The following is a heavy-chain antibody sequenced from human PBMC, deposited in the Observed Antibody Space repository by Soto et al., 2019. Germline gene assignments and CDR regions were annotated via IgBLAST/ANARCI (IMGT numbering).Heavy chain of an antibody. Sequence: EVPLVESGGGLVQPGGSLRLSCAASGFTFSDFWMTWVRQAPGRGLECVANIRSDGGEEKYVDSVKGRFTISRDNAENALYLQMNDLRTDDTARYYCATDVGGPVRWGQGTLVTGSS. CDR3: ATDVGGPVR. J-gene: IGHJ4*02. D-gene: IGHD3-16*01. CDR1: GFTFSDFW. V-gene: IGHV3-7*03. CDR2: IRSDGGEE.